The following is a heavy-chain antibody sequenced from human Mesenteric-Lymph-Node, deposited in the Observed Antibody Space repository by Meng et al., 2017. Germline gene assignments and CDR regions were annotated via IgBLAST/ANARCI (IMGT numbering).Heavy chain of an antibody. CDR1: GYTFTSYG. CDR3: ARFYDSSGYYSFDFDY. D-gene: IGHD3-22*01. Sequence: ASVKVSCKAYGYTFTSYGISWVRQAPGQGLEWMGWISGYNGNTKYAQKVQGRVTVTTDTSRSTAYMELRSLRYDDTAVYYCARFYDSSGYYSFDFDYWGQGTLVTVSS. V-gene: IGHV1-18*01. J-gene: IGHJ4*02. CDR2: ISGYNGNT.